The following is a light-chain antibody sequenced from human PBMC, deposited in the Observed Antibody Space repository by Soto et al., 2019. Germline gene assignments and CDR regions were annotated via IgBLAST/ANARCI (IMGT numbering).Light chain of an antibody. V-gene: IGLV2-14*01. CDR1: NTDLGVYGY. Sequence: QSALAQPASVSGSFGQSIAISCSGPNTDLGVYGYVSWYQHHPGKAPKLLIYDVNNRPSGISDRFSRSKSGDKASLTISGLQAEDEADYFCFSKISGFVYGFGTGIKVTVL. CDR3: FSKISGFVYG. CDR2: DVN. J-gene: IGLJ1*01.